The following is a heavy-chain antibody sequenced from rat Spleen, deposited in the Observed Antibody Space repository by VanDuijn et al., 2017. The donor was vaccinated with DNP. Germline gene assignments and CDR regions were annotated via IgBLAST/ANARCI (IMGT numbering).Heavy chain of an antibody. J-gene: IGHJ2*01. CDR2: ISYDGSST. V-gene: IGHV5-17*01. CDR3: ASRPPPTRGPFDY. Sequence: EVQLVESGGGLVQPGRSLKLSCAASGFTFSDSAMAWVRQTPKKGLEWVATISYDGSSTYYRDSVKGRFTISRNSPENTVYLQMDSLRSEDTAAYYCASRPPPTRGPFDYWGQGVMVTVSS. CDR1: GFTFSDSA. D-gene: IGHD1-4*01.